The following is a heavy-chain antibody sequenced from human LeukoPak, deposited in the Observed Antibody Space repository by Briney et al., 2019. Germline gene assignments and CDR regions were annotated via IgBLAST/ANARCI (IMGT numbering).Heavy chain of an antibody. J-gene: IGHJ4*02. Sequence: SETLSLTCAVSGGSITSSKYFWGWIRQPPGKELELIGIISYSGSTDYHPSLKSRVTISTDTSTNQFSLKLTSVTAADTAVYYCPGLGVMVLVYQFEYWGRGTPVTVSS. CDR1: GGSITSSKYF. CDR2: ISYSGST. D-gene: IGHD2-8*01. V-gene: IGHV4-39*07. CDR3: PGLGVMVLVYQFEY.